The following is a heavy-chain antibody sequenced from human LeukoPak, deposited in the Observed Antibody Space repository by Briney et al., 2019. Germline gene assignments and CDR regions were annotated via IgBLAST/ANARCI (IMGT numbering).Heavy chain of an antibody. CDR2: IYYSGST. CDR3: ARGPEDIVVVPLDY. Sequence: SETLSLTCTVPGGSISSGDYYWSWIRQPPGKGLEWIGYIYYSGSTYYNPSLKSRVTISVDTSKNQFSLKLSSVTAADTAVYYCARGPEDIVVVPLDYWGQGTLVTVSS. V-gene: IGHV4-30-4*08. D-gene: IGHD2-2*01. J-gene: IGHJ4*02. CDR1: GGSISSGDYY.